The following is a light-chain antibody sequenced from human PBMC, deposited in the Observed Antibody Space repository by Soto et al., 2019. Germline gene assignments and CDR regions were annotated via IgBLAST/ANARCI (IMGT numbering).Light chain of an antibody. CDR2: EVV. V-gene: IGLV2-8*01. CDR3: KSYAGSNTYV. Sequence: QSVLTQPASVSGSLGQSITISCTGTSSDVGGYDFVSWYQHHPGKAPRLIIYEVVQRPSGVPDRFSGSKSGNTASLTVSGLQAADEADYFCKSYAGSNTYVFGSGTKVTVL. CDR1: SSDVGGYDF. J-gene: IGLJ1*01.